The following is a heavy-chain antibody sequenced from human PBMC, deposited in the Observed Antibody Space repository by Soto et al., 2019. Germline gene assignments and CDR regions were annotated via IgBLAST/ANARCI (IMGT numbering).Heavy chain of an antibody. CDR3: ARPPLYDFWSGYLQGTYYYYGMDV. CDR2: ISAYNGNT. D-gene: IGHD3-3*01. CDR1: GYTFTSYG. J-gene: IGHJ6*02. Sequence: ASVKVSCKASGYTFTSYGISWVRQAPGQGLEWMGWISAYNGNTGYAQKFQGRVTMTRNTSISTAYMELSSLRSEDTAVYYCARPPLYDFWSGYLQGTYYYYGMDVWGQGTTVTVSS. V-gene: IGHV1-18*04.